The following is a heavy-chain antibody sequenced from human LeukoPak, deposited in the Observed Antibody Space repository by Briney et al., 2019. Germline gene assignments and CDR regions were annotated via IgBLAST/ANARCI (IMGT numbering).Heavy chain of an antibody. V-gene: IGHV1-2*02. J-gene: IGHJ4*02. CDR2: INPNSGGT. CDR1: GYTFTGYY. CDR3: ARREYYYDTSGYYYHS. D-gene: IGHD3-22*01. Sequence: GASVKVSCEASGYTFTGYYMHWVRQAPGQGLEWMGWINPNSGGTNYAQKFQGRVTMTRDTSISTAYMELSRLRSDDTAVYYCARREYYYDTSGYYYHSWGQGTLVTVSS.